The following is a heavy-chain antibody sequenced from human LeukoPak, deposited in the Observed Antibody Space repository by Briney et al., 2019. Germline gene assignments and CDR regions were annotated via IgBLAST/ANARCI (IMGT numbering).Heavy chain of an antibody. CDR3: ARAKYYYGSGSYYNDYYYGMDV. V-gene: IGHV1-18*01. CDR2: ISAYNGNT. J-gene: IGHJ6*02. CDR1: GYTFTSYG. D-gene: IGHD3-10*01. Sequence: ASVKVSCKASGYTFTSYGISWVRQAPGQGLEWMGWISAYNGNTNYAQKLQGRVTMTTDTSTSTAYMELRSLRSDDTAVCYCARAKYYYGSGSYYNDYYYGMDVWGQGTTVTVSS.